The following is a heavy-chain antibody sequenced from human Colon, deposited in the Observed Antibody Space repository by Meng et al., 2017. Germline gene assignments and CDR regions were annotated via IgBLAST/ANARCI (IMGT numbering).Heavy chain of an antibody. Sequence: GESLKISCAASGFTFSNYKMLWVRQAPGKGLVWVPRINSDGTTTTYADSVRGRFTISRDNAKDTLYLQMNSLRAEDTAVYYCVRGNWGVAGDYWGQGALVTVSS. CDR3: VRGNWGVAGDY. V-gene: IGHV3-74*01. CDR2: INSDGTTT. J-gene: IGHJ4*02. D-gene: IGHD7-27*01. CDR1: GFTFSNYK.